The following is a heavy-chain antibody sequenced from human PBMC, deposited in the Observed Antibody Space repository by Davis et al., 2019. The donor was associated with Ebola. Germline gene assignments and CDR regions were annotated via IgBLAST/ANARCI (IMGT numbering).Heavy chain of an antibody. D-gene: IGHD5-18*01. Sequence: SETLSLTCAVYGGSFSGYYWSWIRQPPGKGLEWIGEIKHSGSTNYNPSLKSRVTISVDTSKNQFSLKLSSVTAADTAVYYCARGGYSYGFDYWGQGTLVTVSS. CDR1: GGSFSGYY. J-gene: IGHJ4*02. CDR2: IKHSGST. V-gene: IGHV4-34*01. CDR3: ARGGYSYGFDY.